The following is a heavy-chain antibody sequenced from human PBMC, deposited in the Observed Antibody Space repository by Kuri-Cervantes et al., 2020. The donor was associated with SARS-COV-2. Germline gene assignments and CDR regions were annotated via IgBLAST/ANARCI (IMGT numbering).Heavy chain of an antibody. V-gene: IGHV1-2*02. CDR2: INPNSGGT. CDR1: VYTFTGYY. D-gene: IGHD3-3*01. J-gene: IGHJ4*02. Sequence: ASVKVSCKASVYTFTGYYMHWVRQAPGQGLEWMGWINPNSGGTNYAQKFQGRVTMTRDTSISTAYMELSRLRSDDTAVYYCARTRADFGVVIIYYFDYWGQGTLVTVSS. CDR3: ARTRADFGVVIIYYFDY.